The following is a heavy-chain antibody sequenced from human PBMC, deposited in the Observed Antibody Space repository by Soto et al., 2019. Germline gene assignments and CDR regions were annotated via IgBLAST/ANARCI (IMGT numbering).Heavy chain of an antibody. CDR3: AKDQGSSWYEIDY. J-gene: IGHJ4*02. CDR1: GFTFSNYA. Sequence: EVQLLESEGGLVQPGGSLRLSCAASGFTFSNYAVTWVRQAPGKGLEWVSTISGSGGSTYYADSVKGRFTISRDNSKNTRYLQMNSLRAEETAVYYCAKDQGSSWYEIDYWGQGTLVTVSS. CDR2: ISGSGGST. V-gene: IGHV3-23*01. D-gene: IGHD6-13*01.